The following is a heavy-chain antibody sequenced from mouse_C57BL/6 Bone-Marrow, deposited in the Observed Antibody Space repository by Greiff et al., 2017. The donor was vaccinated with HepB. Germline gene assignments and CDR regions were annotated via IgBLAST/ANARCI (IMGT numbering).Heavy chain of an antibody. D-gene: IGHD1-1*01. CDR3: ARLFITTVVSYWYFDV. J-gene: IGHJ1*03. CDR2: ISNLAYSI. V-gene: IGHV5-15*01. Sequence: EVKLMESGGGLVQPGGSLKLSCAASGFTFSDYGMAWVRQAPRKGPEWVAFISNLAYSIHYADTVTGRFTISSENAKNTLYLEMSSLRSEDTAMYYCARLFITTVVSYWYFDVWGTGTTVTVSS. CDR1: GFTFSDYG.